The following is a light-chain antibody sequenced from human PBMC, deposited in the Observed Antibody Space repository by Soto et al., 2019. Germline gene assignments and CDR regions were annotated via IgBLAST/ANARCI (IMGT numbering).Light chain of an antibody. CDR2: GAS. V-gene: IGKV3-20*01. CDR3: QQYGSSPQS. Sequence: EIVLTQSPGTLSLSPGERATLSCRASQSVSSSYLAWYQQKPGQAPRLLIYGASSRATGIPDRFSGSGSGTDFTLTISRLAPEDFAVYYCQQYGSSPQSFGLGTKVEIK. J-gene: IGKJ1*01. CDR1: QSVSSSY.